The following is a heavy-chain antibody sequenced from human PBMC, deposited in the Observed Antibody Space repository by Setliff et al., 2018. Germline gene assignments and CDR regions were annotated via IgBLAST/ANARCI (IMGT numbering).Heavy chain of an antibody. CDR2: INPGGGSA. CDR1: GYSFTSYY. CDR3: ERLVRHCTRISCQRTSEADL. V-gene: IGHV1-46*01. J-gene: IGHJ5*02. Sequence: ASVKVSCKASGYSFTSYYIHWVRQAPGQGLEWMGIINPGGGSASVVDNFQDRLSMTTDTSTSTAYMELRSLRADDTAVYYCERLVRHCTRISCQRTSEADLWGQGTQVTVSS. D-gene: IGHD2-15*01.